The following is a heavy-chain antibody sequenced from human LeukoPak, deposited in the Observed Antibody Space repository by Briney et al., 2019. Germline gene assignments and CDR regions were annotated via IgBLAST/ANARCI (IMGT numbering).Heavy chain of an antibody. CDR2: ISRSSSDI. J-gene: IGHJ4*02. CDR1: GFTFSSYS. CDR3: AREYCRGDCYPFDY. D-gene: IGHD2-21*02. Sequence: GGSLRLSCAASGFTFSSYSMNWVRQAPGKGLEWVSYISRSSSDIYYADSVKGRFTISRDNAKKSLFLQMNSLTADDTAVYYDAREYCRGDCYPFDYWGQGSRVTVSS. V-gene: IGHV3-21*05.